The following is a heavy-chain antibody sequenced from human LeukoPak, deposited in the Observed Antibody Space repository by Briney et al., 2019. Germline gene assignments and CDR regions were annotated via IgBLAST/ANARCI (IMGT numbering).Heavy chain of an antibody. J-gene: IGHJ6*03. CDR3: AATPRVWYQLTGGQYYYYMDV. Sequence: VASVKVSCKASGYTFTGYYMHWVRQAPGQGLEWMGWINPNSGGTNYAQKFQGRVTMTRDTSISTAYMELSSLRSEDTAVYYCAATPRVWYQLTGGQYYYYMDVWGKGTTVTISS. D-gene: IGHD2-2*01. CDR1: GYTFTGYY. CDR2: INPNSGGT. V-gene: IGHV1-2*02.